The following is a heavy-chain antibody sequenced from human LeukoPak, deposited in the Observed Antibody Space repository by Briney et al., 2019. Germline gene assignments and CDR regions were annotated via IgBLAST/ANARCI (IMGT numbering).Heavy chain of an antibody. J-gene: IGHJ4*02. D-gene: IGHD3-16*01. CDR3: ASYDPFRTCFDY. V-gene: IGHV4-39*07. Sequence: PSETLSLTCTVSGGSISSGSYNWGWIRQPPGKGLEWIGSIYHSGSTYYNPSLKSRVTISVDTSKNQFSLKLSSVTAADTAVYYCASYDPFRTCFDYWGQGTLVTVSS. CDR2: IYHSGST. CDR1: GGSISSGSYN.